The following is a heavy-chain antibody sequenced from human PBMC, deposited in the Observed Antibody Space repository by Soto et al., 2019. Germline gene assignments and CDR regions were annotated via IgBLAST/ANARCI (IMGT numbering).Heavy chain of an antibody. D-gene: IGHD4-17*01. CDR3: AKPRNYGDYVPFDY. Sequence: GGSLRLSCTASGFTFSDYGMHWVRQAPGKGLEWVASISYDGNNKYYVESVKGRFTISRDNSKNTLSLQMNSLRAEDTAVYYCAKPRNYGDYVPFDYWGQGTLVTVSS. J-gene: IGHJ4*02. CDR1: GFTFSDYG. V-gene: IGHV3-30*18. CDR2: ISYDGNNK.